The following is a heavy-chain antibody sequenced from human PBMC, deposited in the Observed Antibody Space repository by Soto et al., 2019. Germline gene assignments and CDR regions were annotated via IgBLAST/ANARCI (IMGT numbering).Heavy chain of an antibody. V-gene: IGHV3-33*01. J-gene: IGHJ6*02. Sequence: QVQLVESGGGVVQPGRSLRLSCAASGFTFSSYGMHWVRQAPGKGLEWVAVIWYDGSNKYYADSVKGRFTISRDNSKNTLYLQMNSLRAEDTAVYYCARVPPIRVRGNPLYYYYGMDVWGQGTTVTVSS. D-gene: IGHD3-10*01. CDR1: GFTFSSYG. CDR3: ARVPPIRVRGNPLYYYYGMDV. CDR2: IWYDGSNK.